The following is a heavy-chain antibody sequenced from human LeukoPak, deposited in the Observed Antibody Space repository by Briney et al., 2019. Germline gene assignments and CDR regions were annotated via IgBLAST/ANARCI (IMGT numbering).Heavy chain of an antibody. D-gene: IGHD3-3*01. J-gene: IGHJ4*02. CDR2: ISGSGGST. CDR3: AKLTYYDFWSGYLDY. Sequence: PGGSLRLSCAASGFTFSSYAMSWARQAPGKGLEWVSAISGSGGSTYYADSVKGRFTISRDNSKNTLYLQMNSLRAEDTAVYYCAKLTYYDFWSGYLDYWGQGTLVTVSS. CDR1: GFTFSSYA. V-gene: IGHV3-23*01.